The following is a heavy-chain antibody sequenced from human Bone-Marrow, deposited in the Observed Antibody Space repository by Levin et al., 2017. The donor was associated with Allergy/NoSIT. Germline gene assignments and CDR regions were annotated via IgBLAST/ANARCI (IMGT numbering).Heavy chain of an antibody. J-gene: IGHJ4*02. CDR1: GGSISGYY. D-gene: IGHD1-26*01. Sequence: PSETLSLTCTVSGGSISGYYWSWIRQPPGKGLEWIGYIYHSGNTLYNPSLKSRLTISVHTSENQFSLKLSSVTASDTAVYYCARLNFPAEPLGNWGQGTLVTVSS. CDR2: IYHSGNT. V-gene: IGHV4-59*08. CDR3: ARLNFPAEPLGN.